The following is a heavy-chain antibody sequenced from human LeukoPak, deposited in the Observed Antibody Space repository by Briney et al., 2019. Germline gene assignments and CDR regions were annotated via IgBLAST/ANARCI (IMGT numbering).Heavy chain of an antibody. V-gene: IGHV3-48*04. J-gene: IGHJ3*02. CDR2: ISSSSSTI. Sequence: PGGSLRLSCAASGFTFSSYSMNWVRQAPGKGLEWVSYISSSSSTIYYADSVKGRFTISRDNAKNSLYLQMNSLRAEDTAVYYCAREIIYLTLGISAFDIWGQGTMVTVPS. CDR3: AREIIYLTLGISAFDI. CDR1: GFTFSSYS. D-gene: IGHD7-27*01.